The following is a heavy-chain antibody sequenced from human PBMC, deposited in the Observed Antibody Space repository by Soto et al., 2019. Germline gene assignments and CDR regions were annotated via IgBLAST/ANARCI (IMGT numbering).Heavy chain of an antibody. Sequence: GGSLRLSCAASGFTFSSYGMHWVRQAPGKGLEWVAVISYDGSNKYYADSVKGRFTISRDNSKNTLYLQMNSLRAEDTAVYYCAKDWAFRKLTSGGYWGQGTLVTVSS. CDR3: AKDWAFRKLTSGGY. V-gene: IGHV3-30*18. CDR2: ISYDGSNK. D-gene: IGHD4-17*01. J-gene: IGHJ4*02. CDR1: GFTFSSYG.